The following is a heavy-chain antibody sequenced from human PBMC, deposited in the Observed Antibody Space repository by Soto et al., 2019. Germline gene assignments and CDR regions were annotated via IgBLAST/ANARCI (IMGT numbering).Heavy chain of an antibody. CDR2: ISYDGSNK. CDR1: GFTFSSDG. CDR3: AKDRGTSASRVWGYYYGTDV. J-gene: IGHJ6*02. D-gene: IGHD6-6*01. V-gene: IGHV3-30*18. Sequence: QVQLVESGGGVVQPGKSLRLSCVASGFTFSSDGMHWDRQAPGKGLEWVAVISYDGSNKYYADSVKGRFTISRDNSKNTVYLQMNSLRDEDTAVYYCAKDRGTSASRVWGYYYGTDVWGQGTTVTVSS.